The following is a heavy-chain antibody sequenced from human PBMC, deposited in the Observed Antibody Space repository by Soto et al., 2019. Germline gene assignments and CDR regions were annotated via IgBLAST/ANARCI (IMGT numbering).Heavy chain of an antibody. CDR2: IDIAGNT. V-gene: IGHV3-13*01. J-gene: IGHJ3*01. D-gene: IGHD3-10*01. Sequence: EVQLVASGGGLVQPGGSLRLSCAASGFTFSSYDMHWVRQATGKGLEWVSAIDIAGNTYYPVSVRGRFTISRENAKNSLYLQINTLRAGDTAVYYCAREGERGSGDSVDALDVWGQGTLVTVSS. CDR1: GFTFSSYD. CDR3: AREGERGSGDSVDALDV.